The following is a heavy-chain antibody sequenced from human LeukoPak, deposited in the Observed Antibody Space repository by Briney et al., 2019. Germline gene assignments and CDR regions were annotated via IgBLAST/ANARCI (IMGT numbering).Heavy chain of an antibody. CDR1: GGTFSSYA. J-gene: IGHJ4*02. V-gene: IGHV1-69*05. D-gene: IGHD3-10*01. Sequence: GSSVKVSCKASGGTFSSYAISWVRQAPGQGLEWMGGIIPIFGTANYAQKFQGRVTNTTDESTSTAYMELSSLRSENTAVYYCARGPMVRGVITLGYWGQGTLVTVSS. CDR2: IIPIFGTA. CDR3: ARGPMVRGVITLGY.